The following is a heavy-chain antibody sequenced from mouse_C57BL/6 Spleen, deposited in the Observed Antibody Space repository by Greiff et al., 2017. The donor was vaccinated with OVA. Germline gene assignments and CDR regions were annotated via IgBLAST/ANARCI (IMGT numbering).Heavy chain of an antibody. CDR1: GYTFTSYW. CDR3: AMPWGEVYDASMDY. V-gene: IGHV1-74*01. CDR2: IHPSDSDT. Sequence: QVQLKLPGAELVKPGASVKVSCKASGYTFTSYWMHWVKQRPGQGLEWIGRIHPSDSDTNYNQKFKGKATLTVDKSSSTAYMQLSSLTSEDSAVYYCAMPWGEVYDASMDYWGQGTSVTVSS. J-gene: IGHJ4*01. D-gene: IGHD2-3*01.